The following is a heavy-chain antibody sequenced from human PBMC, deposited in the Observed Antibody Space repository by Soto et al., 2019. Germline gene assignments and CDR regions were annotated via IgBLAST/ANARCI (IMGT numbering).Heavy chain of an antibody. Sequence: SETLSLTCNVSGGSISHYYWTWVRQSPEKGLEWIGYMYYNGNINYNPSLKSRVTISIDTSKNQFSLTLKSVTAADTAVYYCASGGNWFDPWGQGVLVTVS. V-gene: IGHV4-59*01. CDR3: ASGGNWFDP. J-gene: IGHJ5*02. CDR1: GGSISHYY. CDR2: MYYNGNI. D-gene: IGHD3-16*01.